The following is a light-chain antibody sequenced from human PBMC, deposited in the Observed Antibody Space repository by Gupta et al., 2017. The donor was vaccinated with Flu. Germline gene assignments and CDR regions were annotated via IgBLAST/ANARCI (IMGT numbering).Light chain of an antibody. J-gene: IGLJ3*02. V-gene: IGLV1-47*01. CDR3: AAWDERLSGPV. CDR1: SSNIESNY. Sequence: QSVMTQPPSASGTPGQRVTISCSGRSSNIESNYVYWYQHVPGTAPKLLIYRNDQRPSGVPGRFSASKSGTSASLAISGLRPEDEADYYCAAWDERLSGPVFGGGTKLTIL. CDR2: RND.